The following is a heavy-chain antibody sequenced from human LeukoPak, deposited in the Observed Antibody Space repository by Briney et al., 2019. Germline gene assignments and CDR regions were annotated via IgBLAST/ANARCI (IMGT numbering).Heavy chain of an antibody. J-gene: IGHJ6*04. CDR3: TAVPPVAHSHYYYDGMDV. Sequence: GGTLRLSCAASGFTFSDAWRSWIRQAPGKGLEWVGRIKSKTDGGTTDYAARVKGRFNISSDDSKNTLYLQTNSLKSEETAVYYCTAVPPVAHSHYYYDGMDVWGKGTTVTVSS. CDR1: GFTFSDAW. V-gene: IGHV3-15*01. D-gene: IGHD6-19*01. CDR2: IKSKTDGGTT.